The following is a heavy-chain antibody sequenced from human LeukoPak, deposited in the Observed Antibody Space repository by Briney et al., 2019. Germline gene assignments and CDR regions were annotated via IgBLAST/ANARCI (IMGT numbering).Heavy chain of an antibody. CDR3: AREVTMVRGVVGLGYYGMDV. J-gene: IGHJ6*02. V-gene: IGHV4-31*03. CDR1: GGSISSGGYC. CDR2: ICYSRST. D-gene: IGHD3-10*01. Sequence: PSQTLSLTCTVSGGSISSGGYCWNWIRQHPGKGLEWIGYICYSRSTYYNPSLKSRVTISVDTSKNQFSLKLSSVTAADTAVYYCAREVTMVRGVVGLGYYGMDVWGQGTTVTVSS.